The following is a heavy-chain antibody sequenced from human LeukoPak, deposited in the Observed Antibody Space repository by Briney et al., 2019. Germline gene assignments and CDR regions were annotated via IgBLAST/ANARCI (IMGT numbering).Heavy chain of an antibody. CDR1: GLTFSSYG. Sequence: GGSLRLSCAASGLTFSSYGMHWVRQAPGKGLEWVAVISYDGSNKYYADSVKGRFTISRDNSKNTLYLQMNSLRAEDTAVYYCAKVISVGAKDYWGQGTLVTVSS. D-gene: IGHD1-26*01. V-gene: IGHV3-30*18. CDR2: ISYDGSNK. CDR3: AKVISVGAKDY. J-gene: IGHJ4*02.